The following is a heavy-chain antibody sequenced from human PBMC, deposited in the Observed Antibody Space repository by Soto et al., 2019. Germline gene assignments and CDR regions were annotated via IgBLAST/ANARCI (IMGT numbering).Heavy chain of an antibody. CDR3: ARESQDLTSNFDY. Sequence: PGGSLRLSFAASGFTFTRYSMNWVRQAPGKGLEWVSSISSTTNYIYYGDSMKGRFTISRDNAKNSLYLEMNSLRAEDTAVYYCARESQDLTSNFDYGGQGTLVTVSS. J-gene: IGHJ4*02. CDR2: ISSTTNYI. CDR1: GFTFTRYS. V-gene: IGHV3-21*06.